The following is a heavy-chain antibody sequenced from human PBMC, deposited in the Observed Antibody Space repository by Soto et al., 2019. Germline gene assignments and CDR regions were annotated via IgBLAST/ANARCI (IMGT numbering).Heavy chain of an antibody. V-gene: IGHV3-30*18. D-gene: IGHD1-26*01. Sequence: QVQLVESGGGVVQPGRSLRLSCAASGFTFSSFGMHWVRQAPGKGLEWVAVISYDGSNKDYADYVKGRFTISRDNSKNTLYLQMNSLRAEDTAVYYCAKPLGARKAMETWGQGALVTVSS. CDR3: AKPLGARKAMET. J-gene: IGHJ5*02. CDR1: GFTFSSFG. CDR2: ISYDGSNK.